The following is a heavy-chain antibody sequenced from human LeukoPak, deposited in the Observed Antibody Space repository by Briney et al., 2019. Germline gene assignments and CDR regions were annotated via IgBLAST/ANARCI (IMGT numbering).Heavy chain of an antibody. CDR2: IYHSGST. V-gene: IGHV4-4*02. CDR1: GGSISSSNW. D-gene: IGHD3-22*01. J-gene: IGHJ4*02. Sequence: SGTLSLTCAVSGGSISSSNWWSWVRQPPGKGLEWIGEIYHSGSTNYNPSLKSRVTISVDKSKNQFSLKLSSVTAADTAVYYCARAPYYYDSSGYPFDYWGQGTLVTVSS. CDR3: ARAPYYYDSSGYPFDY.